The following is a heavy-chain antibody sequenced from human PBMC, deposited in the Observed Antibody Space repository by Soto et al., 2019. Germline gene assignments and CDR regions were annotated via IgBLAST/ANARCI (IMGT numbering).Heavy chain of an antibody. V-gene: IGHV4-34*01. Sequence: QVLLQQWGAGLLKPSETLSLTCAVYGGSFSGYYWSWIRQPPGKGLEWIGEINHSGSTNYNPSLKSQVTISVYTSKNQFSLKLSSVTAADTAVYYCASFVIHDSSGYTMGSYAFDIWCQGTMVTVSS. CDR1: GGSFSGYY. CDR2: INHSGST. CDR3: ASFVIHDSSGYTMGSYAFDI. J-gene: IGHJ3*02. D-gene: IGHD3-22*01.